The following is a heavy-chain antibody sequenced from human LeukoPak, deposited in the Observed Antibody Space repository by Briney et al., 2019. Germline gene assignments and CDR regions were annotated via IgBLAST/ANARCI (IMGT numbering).Heavy chain of an antibody. V-gene: IGHV3-30-3*01. CDR2: ISYDGNNK. J-gene: IGHJ4*02. Sequence: PGGSLRLPCAASGXTFSSYAMHWVRQAPGKGLEWVAVISYDGNNKYYADSVKGRFTISRDNSKNTLYLQMNSLRAEDTALYYCATLPTWGQGTLVTVSS. CDR1: GXTFSSYA. CDR3: ATLPT. D-gene: IGHD4-17*01.